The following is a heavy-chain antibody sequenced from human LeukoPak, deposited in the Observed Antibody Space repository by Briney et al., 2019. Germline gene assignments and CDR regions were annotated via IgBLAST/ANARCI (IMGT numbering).Heavy chain of an antibody. CDR3: AKDSGSYPYYYYMDV. V-gene: IGHV3-30*02. Sequence: GGSLRLSCAASGFTFSSYGMHWVRQAPGKGLEWVAFIRYDGSNKYYADSVKGRFTISRDNSKNTLYLQMNSLRAEDTAVYYCAKDSGSYPYYYYMDVWGKGTTVTVSS. J-gene: IGHJ6*03. D-gene: IGHD1-26*01. CDR2: IRYDGSNK. CDR1: GFTFSSYG.